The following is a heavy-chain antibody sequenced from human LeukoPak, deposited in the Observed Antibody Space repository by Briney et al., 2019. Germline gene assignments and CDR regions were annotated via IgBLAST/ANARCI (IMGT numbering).Heavy chain of an antibody. CDR2: IYTSGST. D-gene: IGHD3-22*01. CDR1: GGSISSGSYY. J-gene: IGHJ6*02. V-gene: IGHV4-61*02. CDR3: ARDLNYDSSGYYYYYYGMDV. Sequence: SQTLSLTCTVSGGSISSGSYYWNWIRQPAGKGLEWIGRIYTSGSTNYNPSLKSRVTISVDTSKNQFSLKLSSVTAADTAVYYCARDLNYDSSGYYYYYYGMDVWGQGTTVTVSS.